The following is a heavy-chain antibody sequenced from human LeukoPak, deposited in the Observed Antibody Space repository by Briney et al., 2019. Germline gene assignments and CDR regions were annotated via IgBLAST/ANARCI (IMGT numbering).Heavy chain of an antibody. CDR3: AREGESYPFDY. Sequence: PGGSLRLSCAASGFTFSSYWMSWVRQAPGKGLEWVANIKQDGSEKYYVDSVKGRFTISRDNAKNSLYLQINSLRAEDTAVYYCAREGESYPFDYWGQGTLVTVSS. D-gene: IGHD1-26*01. V-gene: IGHV3-7*03. J-gene: IGHJ4*02. CDR2: IKQDGSEK. CDR1: GFTFSSYW.